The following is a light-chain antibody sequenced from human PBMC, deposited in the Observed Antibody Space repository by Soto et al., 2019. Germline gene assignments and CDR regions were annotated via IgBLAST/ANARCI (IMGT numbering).Light chain of an antibody. J-gene: IGLJ2*01. Sequence: QSVLTQPPSASGTPGQRVTISCSGSSSNIGINPVNWYQQVPGTAPKLLIYTDSQRPSGVPDRFSGSKSGTSASLAISGLQSEDEADYYCSAWDDSLNAVVFGGGTKVTVL. CDR2: TDS. CDR1: SSNIGINP. V-gene: IGLV1-44*01. CDR3: SAWDDSLNAVV.